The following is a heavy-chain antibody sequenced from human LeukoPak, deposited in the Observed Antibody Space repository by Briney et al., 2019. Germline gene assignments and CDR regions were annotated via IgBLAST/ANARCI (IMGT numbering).Heavy chain of an antibody. Sequence: ASVKVSCKASGYTFTSYAISWVRQAPGQGLEWMGWISAYNGNTNYAQKLQGRVTMTTDTSTSTAYMELRSLRSDDTAVYYCARDLPISVATISFNYYYGMDVWGQGTTVTVSS. CDR2: ISAYNGNT. V-gene: IGHV1-18*01. CDR1: GYTFTSYA. J-gene: IGHJ6*02. D-gene: IGHD5-12*01. CDR3: ARDLPISVATISFNYYYGMDV.